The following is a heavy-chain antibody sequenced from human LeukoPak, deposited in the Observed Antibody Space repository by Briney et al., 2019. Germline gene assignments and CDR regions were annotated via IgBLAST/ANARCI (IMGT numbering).Heavy chain of an antibody. V-gene: IGHV1-69*05. D-gene: IGHD1-26*01. J-gene: IGHJ4*02. CDR1: GGTFSSYA. Sequence: GASVKVSCKASGGTFSSYAISWVRQAPGQGLEWMGGIIPIFGTANYAQKFQGRVTITTDESTSTAYMELSSLRSEDTAVYYCAKDRESGTYFDYWGQGTLVTVSS. CDR2: IIPIFGTA. CDR3: AKDRESGTYFDY.